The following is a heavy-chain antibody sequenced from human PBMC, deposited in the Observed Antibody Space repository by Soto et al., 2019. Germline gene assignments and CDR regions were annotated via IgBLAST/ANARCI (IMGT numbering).Heavy chain of an antibody. Sequence: QVQLQESGPGLVKPSGTLSLTCAVSGGSISTSNWWSWVRQPPGKGLEWIGEVYRTGSTNYNPSLESRLTXSXAXSXXQFSLKLTSVTAADTAVYYCARARATIAAAAIFDCWGQGTLVTVSS. CDR1: GGSISTSNW. CDR2: VYRTGST. CDR3: ARARATIAAAAIFDC. J-gene: IGHJ4*02. D-gene: IGHD6-13*01. V-gene: IGHV4-4*02.